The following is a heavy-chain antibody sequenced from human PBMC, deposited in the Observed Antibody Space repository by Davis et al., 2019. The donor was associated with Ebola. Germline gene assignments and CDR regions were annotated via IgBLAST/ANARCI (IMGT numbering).Heavy chain of an antibody. V-gene: IGHV3-23*01. Sequence: GESLKISCAASGFTFSSYAMSWVRQAPGKGLEWVSAISGSGGSTYYADSVKGRFTISRDNSKNTLYLQMNSLRAEDTAVYYCAKDRVSASGSFAYGMDVWGQGTTVTVSS. D-gene: IGHD1-26*01. CDR1: GFTFSSYA. CDR2: ISGSGGST. CDR3: AKDRVSASGSFAYGMDV. J-gene: IGHJ6*02.